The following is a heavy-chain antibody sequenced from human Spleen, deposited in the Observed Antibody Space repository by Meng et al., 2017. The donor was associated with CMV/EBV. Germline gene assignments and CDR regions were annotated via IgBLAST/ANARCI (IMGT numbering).Heavy chain of an antibody. J-gene: IGHJ4*02. CDR3: ASRRSWEGDFDY. D-gene: IGHD1-26*01. Sequence: TCAVTGGSLYGYYWSWLRQSLGRRLEWIGEINHSGDTKYNPSLNSRVTISVDTSKFQFSLRLRSVTAADTAVYYCASRRSWEGDFDYWGQGILVTVSS. CDR2: INHSGDT. CDR1: GGSLYGYY. V-gene: IGHV4-34*01.